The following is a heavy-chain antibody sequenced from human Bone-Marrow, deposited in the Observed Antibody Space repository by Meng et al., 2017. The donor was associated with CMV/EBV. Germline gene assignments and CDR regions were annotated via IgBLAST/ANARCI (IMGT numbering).Heavy chain of an antibody. V-gene: IGHV3-23*01. CDR3: AKEGGIVVAPAEIDD. D-gene: IGHD2-2*01. CDR2: ISGSGGST. Sequence: GESLKISCAASGFTFSSYAMSWVRQAPGKGLEWVSAISGSGGSTYYADSVKGRFTISRDNSKNTVYLQMNSLRAEDTAVYYCAKEGGIVVAPAEIDDWGHGTLVTFSS. J-gene: IGHJ4*01. CDR1: GFTFSSYA.